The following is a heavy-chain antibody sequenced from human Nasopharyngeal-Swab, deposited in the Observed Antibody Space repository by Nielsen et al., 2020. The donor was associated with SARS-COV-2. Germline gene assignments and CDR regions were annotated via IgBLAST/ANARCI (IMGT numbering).Heavy chain of an antibody. CDR2: ISYDGSNK. D-gene: IGHD4/OR15-4a*01. V-gene: IGHV3-30-3*01. J-gene: IGHJ6*02. Sequence: GESLKISCAASGFTFSSYAMHWVHQAPGKGLEWVAVISYDGSNKYYADSVKGRFTISRDNSKNTLYLQMNSLRAEDTAVYYCARVGANGRMFHYYYGMDVWGQGTTVTVSS. CDR1: GFTFSSYA. CDR3: ARVGANGRMFHYYYGMDV.